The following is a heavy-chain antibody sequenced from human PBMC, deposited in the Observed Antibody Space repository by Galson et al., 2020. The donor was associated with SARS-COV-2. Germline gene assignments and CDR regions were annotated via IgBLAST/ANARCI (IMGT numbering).Heavy chain of an antibody. V-gene: IGHV3-20*04. CDR3: ASRSTIYGDYLFDY. D-gene: IGHD4-17*01. CDR1: GFTFDDSG. Sequence: GESLRLTCAASGFTFDDSGMCWVRQDPGKGMEWVSGINWNGGSTGYADSVKGRFTISRDNAKNSLYLQMNSLRAEDTALYYCASRSTIYGDYLFDYWGQGTLVTVS. CDR2: INWNGGST. J-gene: IGHJ4*02.